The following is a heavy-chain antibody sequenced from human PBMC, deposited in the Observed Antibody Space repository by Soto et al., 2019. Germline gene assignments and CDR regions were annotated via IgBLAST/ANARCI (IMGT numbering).Heavy chain of an antibody. D-gene: IGHD3-3*01. CDR2: ISSSGSTI. Sequence: GGSLRLSCAASGFTFSDYYMSWIRQAPGKGLEWVSYISSSGSTIYYADSVKGRFTISRDNAKNSLYLQMNSLRAEDTAVYYCARGSDEVLRFLEWLPPYGMDVWGQGTTVTVSS. CDR1: GFTFSDYY. CDR3: ARGSDEVLRFLEWLPPYGMDV. J-gene: IGHJ6*02. V-gene: IGHV3-11*01.